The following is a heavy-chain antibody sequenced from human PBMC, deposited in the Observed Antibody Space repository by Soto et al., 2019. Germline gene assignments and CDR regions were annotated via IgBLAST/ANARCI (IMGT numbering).Heavy chain of an antibody. CDR1: GYSFTTYY. CDR3: ARDRDDYGSGNYYNRIDF. V-gene: IGHV1-69*01. CDR2: IIPIFGTP. D-gene: IGHD3-10*01. Sequence: QVQLVQSGAEVKKPGASVKVSCKASGYSFTTYYIQWVRHAPGQGLEWMGGIIPIFGTPNYAQRFQGRVTITADESTSTAYMELSRLRSEDTAVYYCARDRDDYGSGNYYNRIDFWGQGTLVTVSS. J-gene: IGHJ4*02.